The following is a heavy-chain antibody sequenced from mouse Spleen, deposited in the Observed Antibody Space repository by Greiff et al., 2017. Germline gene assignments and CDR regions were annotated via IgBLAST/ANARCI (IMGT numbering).Heavy chain of an antibody. Sequence: EVMLVESGGGLVQPGGSMKLSCAASGFTFSDAWMDWVRQSPEKGLEWVAELRNKANHTANSYAVSGKWRFTFSRDYSKSSVYLQMNSLRAQDTGIYYCTGYYGSSWGQGTLVTVSA. V-gene: IGHV6-6*01. CDR1: GFTFSDAW. CDR2: LRNKANHTAN. CDR3: TGYYGSS. D-gene: IGHD1-1*01. J-gene: IGHJ3*01.